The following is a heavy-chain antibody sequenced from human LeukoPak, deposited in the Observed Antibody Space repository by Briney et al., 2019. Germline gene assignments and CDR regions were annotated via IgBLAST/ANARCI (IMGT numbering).Heavy chain of an antibody. J-gene: IGHJ4*02. V-gene: IGHV3-48*03. Sequence: GGSLRLSCAASGFTFSSYEMNWVRQAPGKGLEWISYIIGSGDIIYYADSVKGRFTISRDNAKNSLYLQMNSLRAEDTAVYYCASIPGYSSSFDAWGQGTLVTVSS. CDR3: ASIPGYSSSFDA. CDR2: IIGSGDII. D-gene: IGHD6-13*01. CDR1: GFTFSSYE.